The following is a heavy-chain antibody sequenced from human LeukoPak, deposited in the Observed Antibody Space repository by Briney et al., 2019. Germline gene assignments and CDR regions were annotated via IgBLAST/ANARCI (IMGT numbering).Heavy chain of an antibody. V-gene: IGHV3-23*01. CDR1: GFTFSSYA. D-gene: IGHD4-17*01. Sequence: GGSLRLSCAASGFTFSSYAMSWVRQAPGKGLEWVSAISGSGGSTYYADSVKGRFTISRDNSKNTLYPQMNSLRAEDTAVYYCAKEAAYGDYGVGESDYWGQGTRVTVSS. CDR2: ISGSGGST. CDR3: AKEAAYGDYGVGESDY. J-gene: IGHJ4*02.